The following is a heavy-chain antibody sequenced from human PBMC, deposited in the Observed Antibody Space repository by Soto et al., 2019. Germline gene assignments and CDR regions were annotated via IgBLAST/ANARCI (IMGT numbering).Heavy chain of an antibody. Sequence: GGSLRLSCAASGFTFSSYSMNWVRQAPGKGLEWVSSISSSSSYIYYADSVKGRFTISRDNAKNSLYLQMNSLRAEDTAVYYWARSGYSGYGLFDYWGQGTLVTVAS. CDR1: GFTFSSYS. V-gene: IGHV3-21*01. D-gene: IGHD5-12*01. J-gene: IGHJ4*02. CDR3: ARSGYSGYGLFDY. CDR2: ISSSSSYI.